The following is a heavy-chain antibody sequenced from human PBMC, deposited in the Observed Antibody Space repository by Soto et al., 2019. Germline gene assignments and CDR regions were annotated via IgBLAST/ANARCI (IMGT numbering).Heavy chain of an antibody. Sequence: QVQLVQSGAEVKKPGASVKDSCKASGSTFTNYGFSWVRQAPGQGLEWVGWISANNGDTHYAQKLQGRVTLTTDTSTGTVYMELRSLRSDDTAVYYCARKPTGQPFDYWGQGALVSVSS. CDR1: GSTFTNYG. V-gene: IGHV1-18*01. J-gene: IGHJ4*02. CDR3: ARKPTGQPFDY. CDR2: ISANNGDT. D-gene: IGHD1-1*01.